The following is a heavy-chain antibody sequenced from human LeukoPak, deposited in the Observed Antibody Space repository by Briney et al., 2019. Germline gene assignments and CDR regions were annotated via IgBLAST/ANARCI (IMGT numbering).Heavy chain of an antibody. D-gene: IGHD6-13*01. Sequence: ASVKVSCKASGYTFTSYGISWVRQAPGQGLEWMGWISAYNGNTNYAQKLQGRVTMTTDTSTSTAYMELRSLRSDDTAVYYCARVRGSSWYRENFDYWGQATLVTVSS. CDR3: ARVRGSSWYRENFDY. J-gene: IGHJ4*02. CDR1: GYTFTSYG. CDR2: ISAYNGNT. V-gene: IGHV1-18*01.